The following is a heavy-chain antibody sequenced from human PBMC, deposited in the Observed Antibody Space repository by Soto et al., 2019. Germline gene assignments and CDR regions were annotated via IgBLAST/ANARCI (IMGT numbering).Heavy chain of an antibody. CDR3: TRRSSSDYYYYYMDV. CDR1: GFTFSGSA. D-gene: IGHD6-6*01. CDR2: IRSKANSYAT. Sequence: GGSLRLSCAASGFTFSGSAMHWVRQASGKGLEWVGRIRSKANSYATAYAASVKGRFTISRHDSKNTAYLQMNSLKTEDTAVYYCTRRSSSDYYYYYMDVWGKGTTVTVSS. J-gene: IGHJ6*03. V-gene: IGHV3-73*01.